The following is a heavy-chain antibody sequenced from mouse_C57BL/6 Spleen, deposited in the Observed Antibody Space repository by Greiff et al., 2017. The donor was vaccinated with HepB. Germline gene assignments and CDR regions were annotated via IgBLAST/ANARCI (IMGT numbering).Heavy chain of an antibody. V-gene: IGHV6-3*01. Sequence: EVKVEESGGGLVQPGGSMKLSCVASGFTFSNYWMNWVRQSPEKGLEWVAQIRLKSDNYATHYAESVKGRFTISRDDSKSSVYLQMNNLRAEDTGIYYCTGQVVADAMDYWGQGTSVTVSS. CDR1: GFTFSNYW. D-gene: IGHD1-1*01. J-gene: IGHJ4*01. CDR3: TGQVVADAMDY. CDR2: IRLKSDNYAT.